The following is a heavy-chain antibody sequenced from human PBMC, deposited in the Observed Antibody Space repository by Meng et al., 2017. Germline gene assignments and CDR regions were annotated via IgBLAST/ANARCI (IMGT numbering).Heavy chain of an antibody. CDR2: INSDGSST. CDR1: GFTFSSYW. V-gene: IGHV3-74*01. J-gene: IGHJ4*02. CDR3: ARVWYYYDSSGYYYPVDYFDY. Sequence: GESLKISCAASGFTFSSYWMHWVRQAPGKGLVWVSRINSDGSSTSYADSVKGRFTISRDNAKNTLYLQMNSLRAEDTAVYYRARVWYYYDSSGYYYPVDYFDYWGQGTLVTVSS. D-gene: IGHD3-22*01.